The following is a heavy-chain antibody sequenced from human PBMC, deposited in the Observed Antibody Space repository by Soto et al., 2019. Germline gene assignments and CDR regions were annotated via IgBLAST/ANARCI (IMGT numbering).Heavy chain of an antibody. J-gene: IGHJ4*02. CDR3: ARGELEDTAMVGIDY. V-gene: IGHV3-33*08. CDR2: IWYDGSNK. CDR1: GFTFSSYG. Sequence: GGSLRLSCAASGFTFSSYGMHWVRQAPGKGLEWVAVIWYDGSNKYYADSVKGRFTISRDNSKNTLYLQMNSLRAEDTAVYYCARGELEDTAMVGIDYWGQGTLVTVSS. D-gene: IGHD5-18*01.